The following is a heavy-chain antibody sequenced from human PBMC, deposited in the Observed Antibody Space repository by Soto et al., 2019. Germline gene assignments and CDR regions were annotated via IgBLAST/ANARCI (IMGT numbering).Heavy chain of an antibody. CDR2: FDPEDGET. D-gene: IGHD5-18*01. CDR3: ATRAGYSYGLDY. Sequence: VKVSCKVSGYTLTELPMHWVRQAPGKGLEWMGGFDPEDGETIYAQKFQGRVTMTEDTSTDTAYMELSSLRSEDTAVYYCATRAGYSYGLDYWGQGTLVTVSS. CDR1: GYTLTELP. J-gene: IGHJ4*02. V-gene: IGHV1-24*01.